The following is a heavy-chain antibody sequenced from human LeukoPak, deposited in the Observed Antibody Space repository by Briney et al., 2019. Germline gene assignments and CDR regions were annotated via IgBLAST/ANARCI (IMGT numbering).Heavy chain of an antibody. CDR2: INPSGGST. CDR1: GYTFTSYY. CDR3: ARGYSSSWDYYGMDV. D-gene: IGHD6-13*01. J-gene: IGHJ6*02. Sequence: ASVKVSCKASGYTFTSYYMHWVRQAPGQGLEWMGIINPSGGSTSYAQKFQGRVTMTRDTSTSGVYMELSSLRSEDTAVYYCARGYSSSWDYYGMDVWGQGTTVTVSS. V-gene: IGHV1-46*01.